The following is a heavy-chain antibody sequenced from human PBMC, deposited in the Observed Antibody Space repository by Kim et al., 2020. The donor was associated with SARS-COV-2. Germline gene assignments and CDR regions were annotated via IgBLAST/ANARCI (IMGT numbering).Heavy chain of an antibody. V-gene: IGHV3-23*03. CDR1: GFTFSSYA. J-gene: IGHJ6*02. CDR2: IYSGGSST. Sequence: GGSLRLSCAASGFTFSSYAMSWVRQAPGKGLEWVSVIYSGGSSTYYADSVKGRFTISRDNSKNTLYPQMKSLRAEDKAVYYCAKDRYCSGGSCYSYYYGMDVWGQGTTVTVSS. CDR3: AKDRYCSGGSCYSYYYGMDV. D-gene: IGHD2-15*01.